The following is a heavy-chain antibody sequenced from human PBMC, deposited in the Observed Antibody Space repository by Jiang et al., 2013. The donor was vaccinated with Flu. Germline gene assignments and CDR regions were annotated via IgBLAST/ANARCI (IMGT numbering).Heavy chain of an antibody. CDR2: T. D-gene: IGHD6-25*01. CDR3: ARARAPEIAAYYFDY. J-gene: IGHJ4*02. Sequence: TDYSSSLKSRVTISVDTSKTRFSLKLTSVTGADTAIYYCARARAPEIAAYYFDYWGQGTLVTVSS. V-gene: IGHV4-59*01.